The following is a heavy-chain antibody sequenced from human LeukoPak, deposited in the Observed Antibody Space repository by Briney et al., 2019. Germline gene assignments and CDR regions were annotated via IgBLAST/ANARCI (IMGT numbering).Heavy chain of an antibody. CDR3: ARRAIAAVNGMDV. CDR2: IYPGDSAT. V-gene: IGHV5-51*01. D-gene: IGHD6-13*01. J-gene: IGHJ6*02. CDR1: GYSFTSYW. Sequence: GESLKTSWKGSGYSFTSYWSGWVRQMPGKGLEWMGIIYPGDSATRYCPYFQGQVTISADKSISTAYLQWSSLQASDTAMYYCARRAIAAVNGMDVWGQGTTVTVSS.